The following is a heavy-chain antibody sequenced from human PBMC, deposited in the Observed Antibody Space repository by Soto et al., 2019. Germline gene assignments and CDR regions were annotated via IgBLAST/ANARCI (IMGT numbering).Heavy chain of an antibody. CDR2: ISSSSSYT. J-gene: IGHJ4*02. V-gene: IGHV3-11*06. CDR3: ARESEDLTSNFDY. Sequence: PGGSLRLSCAASGFTFSYYYMSWIRQAPGKGLEWISYISSSSSYTDYADSVKGRFTISRDNAKNSLYLEMNSLRAEDTAVYYCARESEDLTSNFDYWGQGTLVTVSS. CDR1: GFTFSYYY.